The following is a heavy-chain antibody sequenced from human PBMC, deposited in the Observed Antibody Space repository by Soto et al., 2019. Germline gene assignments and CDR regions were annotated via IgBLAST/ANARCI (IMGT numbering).Heavy chain of an antibody. V-gene: IGHV1-69*01. CDR2: IVPLFGTT. D-gene: IGHD6-6*01. Sequence: QVQLVQSGAEVKKPGSSVKVSCKASGGTFSSYTFSWVRQAPGQGLEWMGGIVPLFGTTNDARIFQGRVTIPTAASTSRMYMELISLRTEDSAMYDCARDVDVPSTRPRGAFDIWGEWTVITVSS. CDR1: GGTFSSYT. J-gene: IGHJ3*02. CDR3: ARDVDVPSTRPRGAFDI.